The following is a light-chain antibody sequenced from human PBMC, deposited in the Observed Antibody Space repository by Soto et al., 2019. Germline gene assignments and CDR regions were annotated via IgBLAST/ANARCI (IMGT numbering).Light chain of an antibody. J-gene: IGKJ4*01. CDR1: QTISSW. Sequence: DIQMTQSPSTLSGSVGDRVTITCRASQTISSWLAWYQQKPGKAPKLLIYKASTLQSGVPSRFSGSGSGTEFSLTISSLQPDDFATYYCQQLRSYPSTFGGGTKVDIK. CDR2: KAS. V-gene: IGKV1-5*03. CDR3: QQLRSYPST.